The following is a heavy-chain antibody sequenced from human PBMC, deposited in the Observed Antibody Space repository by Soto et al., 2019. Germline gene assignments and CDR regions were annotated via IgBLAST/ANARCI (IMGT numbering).Heavy chain of an antibody. J-gene: IGHJ6*03. CDR2: IYYSGST. D-gene: IGHD4-17*01. CDR3: AGRMTTRLNYYYYYYMDV. CDR1: GGSISSYY. V-gene: IGHV4-59*08. Sequence: SETLSLTCTVSGGSISSYYWSWIRQPPGKGLEWIGYIYYSGSTNYNPSLKSRVTISVDTSKNQFSLKLSSVTAADTAVYYCAGRMTTRLNYYYYYYMDVWGKGTTVTVSS.